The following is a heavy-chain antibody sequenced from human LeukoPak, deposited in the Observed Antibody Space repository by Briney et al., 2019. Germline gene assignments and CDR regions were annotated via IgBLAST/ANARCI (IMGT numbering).Heavy chain of an antibody. Sequence: SETLSLTCAVYGGSFSGYYWSWIRQPPGKGLEWIGEINHSGSTNYNPSLKSRVAISVDTSKNQLSLKLSSVTAADTAVYYCAREPNSSHQGGNDYWGQGTLVTVSS. CDR1: GGSFSGYY. V-gene: IGHV4-34*01. CDR3: AREPNSSHQGGNDY. J-gene: IGHJ4*02. D-gene: IGHD2-15*01. CDR2: INHSGST.